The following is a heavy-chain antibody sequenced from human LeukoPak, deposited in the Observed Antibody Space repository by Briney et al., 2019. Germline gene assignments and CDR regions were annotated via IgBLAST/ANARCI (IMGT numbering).Heavy chain of an antibody. CDR3: ARLSDYGDHRFDY. V-gene: IGHV4-59*08. CDR2: IYYSGST. Sequence: SETLSLTCTVSGGSISSYYWSWIRQPPGKGLEYIGYIYYSGSTNYNPSLKSRVTISVDTSKNQFSLKLSSVTAADTAVYYCARLSDYGDHRFDYWGQGTLVTVSS. J-gene: IGHJ4*02. D-gene: IGHD4-17*01. CDR1: GGSISSYY.